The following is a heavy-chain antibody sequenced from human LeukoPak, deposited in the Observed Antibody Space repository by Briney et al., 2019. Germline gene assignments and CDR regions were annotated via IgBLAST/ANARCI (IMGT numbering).Heavy chain of an antibody. J-gene: IGHJ4*02. CDR1: GYTFTGYY. Sequence: GSVRVSCKASGYTFTGYYMHWVRQAPGQGLEWMGWINPNSGGTNYAQKFQGRVTMTRDTSISTAYMELSRLRSDDTAVYYCATEELGYCSSTSCPPFDYWGQGTLVTVS. CDR2: INPNSGGT. CDR3: ATEELGYCSSTSCPPFDY. D-gene: IGHD2-2*01. V-gene: IGHV1-2*02.